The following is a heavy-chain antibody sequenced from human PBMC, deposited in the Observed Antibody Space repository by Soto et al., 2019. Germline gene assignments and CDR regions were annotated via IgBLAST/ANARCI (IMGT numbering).Heavy chain of an antibody. CDR2: IYYSGST. CDR1: GGSISSYY. CDR3: ARGVRYSGYDGYYGMDV. Sequence: SETLSLTCTVSGGSISSYYWSWIRQPPGKGLEWIGYIYYSGSTNYNPSLKSRVTISVDTSKNQFSLKLSSVTAADTAVYYCARGVRYSGYDGYYGMDVWCQGTTVTVSS. J-gene: IGHJ6*02. D-gene: IGHD5-12*01. V-gene: IGHV4-59*01.